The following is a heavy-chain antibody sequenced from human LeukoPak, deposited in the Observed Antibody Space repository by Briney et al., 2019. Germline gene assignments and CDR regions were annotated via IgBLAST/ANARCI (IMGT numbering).Heavy chain of an antibody. CDR1: GGSFSGYY. V-gene: IGHV4-34*01. CDR2: INHSGST. D-gene: IGHD2-15*01. J-gene: IGHJ3*02. Sequence: SETLSLTCAVYGGSFSGYYWSWIRQPPGKGLEWIGEINHSGSTNYNPSLKSRVTISVDTSKNQFSLKLSSVTAADTAVYYCARDLYCSGGSCYSAEDDAFDIWGQGPMVTVSS. CDR3: ARDLYCSGGSCYSAEDDAFDI.